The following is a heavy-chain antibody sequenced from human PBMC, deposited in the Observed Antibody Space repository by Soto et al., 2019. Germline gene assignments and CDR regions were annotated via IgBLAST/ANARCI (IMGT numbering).Heavy chain of an antibody. CDR1: GFTFSSYS. J-gene: IGHJ5*02. CDR3: ARDLHDYVSFRFDN. CDR2: ISTSSSYI. D-gene: IGHD3-16*01. V-gene: IGHV3-21*01. Sequence: EVQLVESGGGLVKPGGSLRLSCAASGFTFSSYSMNWVRQAPGKGLEWVSSISTSSSYIYYADSMKGRFTISRDNAKNSLYLQMNSLRAEDTAVYYCARDLHDYVSFRFDNWGQGTLVNVSS.